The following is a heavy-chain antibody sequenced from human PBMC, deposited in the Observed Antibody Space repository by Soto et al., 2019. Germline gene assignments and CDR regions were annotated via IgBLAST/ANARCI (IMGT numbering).Heavy chain of an antibody. CDR2: ISYDGSNK. CDR3: AKDRGYYGSGSYYGDHGMDV. CDR1: GFTFSSYG. J-gene: IGHJ6*02. V-gene: IGHV3-30*18. D-gene: IGHD3-10*01. Sequence: QVQLVESGGGVVQPGRSLRLSCAASGFTFSSYGMHWVRQAPGKGLEWVAVISYDGSNKYYADSMKGRFTISRDNSKNTLYLQMNSLRAEDTAVYYCAKDRGYYGSGSYYGDHGMDVWGQGTTVTVSS.